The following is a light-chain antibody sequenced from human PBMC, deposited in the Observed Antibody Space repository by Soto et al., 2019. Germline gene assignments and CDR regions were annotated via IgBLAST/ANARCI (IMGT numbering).Light chain of an antibody. CDR1: QSVSSN. CDR3: QQYNNWPPWT. J-gene: IGKJ1*01. Sequence: EIVMTQSPATLSVSPGERATLSCRASQSVSSNLAWYQQKPGQAPRLLIYGASTRATGIPARFSGSGSGTEFTHTISSLQSEDSAVYYCQQYNNWPPWTFGQGTKVEIK. CDR2: GAS. V-gene: IGKV3-15*01.